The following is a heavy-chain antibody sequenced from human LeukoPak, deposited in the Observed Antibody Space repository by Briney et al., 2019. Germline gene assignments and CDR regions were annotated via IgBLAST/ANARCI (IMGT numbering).Heavy chain of an antibody. D-gene: IGHD1-14*01. CDR3: IKDIRPGGMDV. J-gene: IGHJ6*02. Sequence: PGGSLRLSCAASGFTFDDYAMHWVRQAPGKGLEWVSGISWNSGSIGYADSVKGRFTISRDNAKNSLYLQMNSLRAEDTALYYCIKDIRPGGMDVWGQGTTVTVSS. CDR2: ISWNSGSI. CDR1: GFTFDDYA. V-gene: IGHV3-9*01.